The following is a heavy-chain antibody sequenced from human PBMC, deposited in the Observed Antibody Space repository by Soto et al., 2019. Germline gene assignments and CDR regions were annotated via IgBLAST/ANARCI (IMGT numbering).Heavy chain of an antibody. Sequence: SVKVSCKASGGSLTNYVIKWVRQAPGQGLEWVGGIIPLSGTANYAQKFQGRVTITADESTSTAYMELSSLRSEDTAVYYCARGLGPAAGGPIGFQHWGQGTLVTVSS. CDR2: IIPLSGTA. CDR3: ARGLGPAAGGPIGFQH. V-gene: IGHV1-69*13. J-gene: IGHJ1*01. D-gene: IGHD6-13*01. CDR1: GGSLTNYV.